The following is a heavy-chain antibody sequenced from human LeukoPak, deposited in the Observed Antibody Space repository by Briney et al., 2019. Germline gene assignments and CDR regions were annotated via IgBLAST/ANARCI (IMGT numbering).Heavy chain of an antibody. D-gene: IGHD6-19*01. CDR3: ARGRHGSPHGKQWLVPSFDYYYGMDV. J-gene: IGHJ6*02. CDR2: MNPNSGNT. Sequence: GTSVKVSCKASGYTFTSYDINWVRQATGQGLEWMGWMNPNSGNTGYAQKFQGRVTMTRNTSISTAYMELSSLRSEDTAVYYCARGRHGSPHGKQWLVPSFDYYYGMDVWGQGTTVTVSS. V-gene: IGHV1-8*01. CDR1: GYTFTSYD.